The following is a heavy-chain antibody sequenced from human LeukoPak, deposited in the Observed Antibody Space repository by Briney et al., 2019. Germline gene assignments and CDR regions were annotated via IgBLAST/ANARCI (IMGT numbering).Heavy chain of an antibody. D-gene: IGHD6-19*01. CDR1: GFTFSSYG. V-gene: IGHV3-30*02. CDR2: IRYDGSNK. J-gene: IGHJ6*03. CDR3: AKDQKWWLVHNPNYYYYYMDV. Sequence: GGSLRLSCAASGFTFSSYGMHWVRQAPGKGLEWVAFIRYDGSNKYYADSVKGRFTISRDNSKNTLYLQMNSLRAEDTAVYYCAKDQKWWLVHNPNYYYYYMDVWGKGTTVTISS.